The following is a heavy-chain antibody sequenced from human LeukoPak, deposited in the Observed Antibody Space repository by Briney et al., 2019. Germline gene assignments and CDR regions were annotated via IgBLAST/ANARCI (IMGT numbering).Heavy chain of an antibody. Sequence: ASVKVSFTTSGFRFSTSAISWVRQVPGQGLEWMGWISVSNGDTNYSQNLQGRVTMTTDTSTSTAHLELRSLRSDDTAVYYCVRDRARIEVVTTTSNFFDPGGQGTLVTVSS. CDR3: VRDRARIEVVTTTSNFFDP. J-gene: IGHJ5*02. V-gene: IGHV1-18*01. CDR2: ISVSNGDT. CDR1: GFRFSTSA. D-gene: IGHD3-22*01.